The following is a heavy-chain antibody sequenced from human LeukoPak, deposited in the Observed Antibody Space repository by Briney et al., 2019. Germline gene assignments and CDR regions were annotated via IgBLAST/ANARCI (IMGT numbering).Heavy chain of an antibody. Sequence: GASVKVSCKASGYTFTSYYMHWVRQAPGQGLEWMGIINPSGGSTSYAQKFQGRVTMTRDMSTSTVYMELSSLRSDDTAVYYCASGDYYDILTGYYSHKHYFDYWGQGTLVTVSS. CDR1: GYTFTSYY. CDR2: INPSGGST. V-gene: IGHV1-46*01. CDR3: ASGDYYDILTGYYSHKHYFDY. J-gene: IGHJ4*02. D-gene: IGHD3-9*01.